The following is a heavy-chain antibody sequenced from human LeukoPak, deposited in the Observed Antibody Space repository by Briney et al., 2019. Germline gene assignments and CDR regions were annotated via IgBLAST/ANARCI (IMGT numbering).Heavy chain of an antibody. D-gene: IGHD5-12*01. CDR1: GFTFSSYS. Sequence: PRGSLRLSCAVSGFTFSSYSMNWVRQAPGKGLEGVSYISGGSSIIKYADSVKGRFTISRDNAQNSLYLQMNSLRAEDTAVYYCARDYDHSFDYWGQGILVTVSS. CDR2: ISGGSSII. CDR3: ARDYDHSFDY. J-gene: IGHJ4*02. V-gene: IGHV3-48*01.